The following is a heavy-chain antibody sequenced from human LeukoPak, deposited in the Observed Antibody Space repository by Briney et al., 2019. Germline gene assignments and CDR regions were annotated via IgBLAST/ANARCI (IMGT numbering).Heavy chain of an antibody. CDR3: ARSAYDSGWYMFGTDS. V-gene: IGHV3-23*01. CDR2: ISGGGDRT. D-gene: IGHD6-19*01. CDR1: GFTFSTYA. J-gene: IGHJ4*02. Sequence: GASLRLSCGASGFTFSTYAMSWVRQTPAKGLEWVSGISGGGDRTNYADSVRGRFTISRDSSKNTLYLQMNSLRAEDTAVYFCARSAYDSGWYMFGTDSWGQGTLVTVSS.